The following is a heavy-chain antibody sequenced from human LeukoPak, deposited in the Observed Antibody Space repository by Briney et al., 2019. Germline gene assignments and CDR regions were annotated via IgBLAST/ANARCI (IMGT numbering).Heavy chain of an antibody. D-gene: IGHD2-15*01. Sequence: SETLSLTCAVYGGSFSGYYWSWIRQPPGKGLEWIGEINHSGTTNYNPSLKSRVSISLDTSKNQFSLKLSSVTAADTAVYFCARVGYCSHGSCLRLDWYFDLWGRGTLVTVSS. CDR3: ARVGYCSHGSCLRLDWYFDL. J-gene: IGHJ2*01. CDR2: INHSGTT. V-gene: IGHV4-34*01. CDR1: GGSFSGYY.